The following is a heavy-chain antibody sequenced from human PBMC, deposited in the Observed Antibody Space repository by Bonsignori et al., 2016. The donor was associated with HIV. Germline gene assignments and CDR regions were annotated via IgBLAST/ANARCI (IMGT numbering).Heavy chain of an antibody. CDR3: ARDTGGWYGVDY. V-gene: IGHV3-7*03. D-gene: IGHD6-19*01. CDR2: IKQDGSEK. J-gene: IGHJ4*02. Sequence: VRQAPGKGLEWVANIKQDGSEKYYVDSVKGRFTISRDNAKNSLYLQMNSLRAEDTAVYYCARDTGGWYGVDYWGQGTLVTVSS.